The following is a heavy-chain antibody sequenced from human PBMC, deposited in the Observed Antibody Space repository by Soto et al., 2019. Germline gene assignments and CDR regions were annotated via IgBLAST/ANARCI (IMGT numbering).Heavy chain of an antibody. CDR2: IYPGDSDT. CDR3: ARGVGYSSGWEEGVYFDY. CDR1: GYSFTSYW. J-gene: IGHJ4*02. V-gene: IGHV5-51*01. D-gene: IGHD6-19*01. Sequence: GESLKISCKGSGYSFTSYWIGWVRLMPGKGLEWMGIIYPGDSDTRYSPSFQGQVTISADKSISTAYLQWSSLKASDTAMYYCARGVGYSSGWEEGVYFDYWGQGTLVTVSS.